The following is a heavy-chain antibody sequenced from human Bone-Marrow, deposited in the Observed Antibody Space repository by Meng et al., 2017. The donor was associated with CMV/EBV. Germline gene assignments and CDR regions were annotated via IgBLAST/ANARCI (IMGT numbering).Heavy chain of an antibody. J-gene: IGHJ6*01. CDR1: GYTFTSYY. D-gene: IGHD2-2*02. V-gene: IGHV1-46*01. CDR3: ARDRPYCSGTSCYTRNVLEWLFGMAV. Sequence: ASVKVSCKASGYTFTSYYMHWVRQAPGQGLEWMGIINPSGGSTSYAQKFQGRVTMTRDTSTSTVYMELSSLRSEDTAVYYCARDRPYCSGTSCYTRNVLEWLFGMAVWGQGTTVTGSS. CDR2: INPSGGST.